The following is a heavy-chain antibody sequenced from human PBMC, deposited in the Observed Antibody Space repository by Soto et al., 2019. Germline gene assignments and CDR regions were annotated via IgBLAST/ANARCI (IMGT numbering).Heavy chain of an antibody. CDR3: AKGAANAVPYYYYGMDV. J-gene: IGHJ6*02. CDR2: IWYDGSNK. Sequence: HPGGSLRLSCAASGFTFSSYGMHWVRQAPGKGLEWVAVIWYDGSNKYYADSVKGRFTISRDNSKNTLYLQMNSLRAEDTAVYYCAKGAANAVPYYYYGMDVWGQGTTVTVSS. D-gene: IGHD3-10*02. V-gene: IGHV3-33*06. CDR1: GFTFSSYG.